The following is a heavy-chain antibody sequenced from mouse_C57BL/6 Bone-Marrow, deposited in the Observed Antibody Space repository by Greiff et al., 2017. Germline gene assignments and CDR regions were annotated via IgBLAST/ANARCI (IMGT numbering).Heavy chain of an antibody. V-gene: IGHV14-4*01. J-gene: IGHJ4*01. CDR1: GFNIQDDY. D-gene: IGHD1-1*01. Sequence: VQLKQSGAELVRPGASVKLSCTASGFNIQDDYMHWVKQRPEQGLEWIGWIDPENGDTEYASKFQGKATITADSYSNTAYLQLSSQTSEDTAVYYGTTLDYYGSSSYYYAMDYWGQGTSVTVSS. CDR2: IDPENGDT. CDR3: TTLDYYGSSSYYYAMDY.